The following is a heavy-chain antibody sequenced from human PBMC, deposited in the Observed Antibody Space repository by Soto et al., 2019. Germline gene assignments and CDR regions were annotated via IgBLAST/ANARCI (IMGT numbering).Heavy chain of an antibody. CDR3: ARHGSEGSSWYFDY. J-gene: IGHJ4*02. D-gene: IGHD6-13*01. CDR1: GGSISSYY. Sequence: QVQLQESGPGLVKPSETLSLTCTVSGGSISSYYWSWIRQPPGKGLEWIAYIYYSGSTRYNPSLTSRVTISVDTSRNQFSLKLSSVTATDTAVYYCARHGSEGSSWYFDYWGQGTLVTVSS. CDR2: IYYSGST. V-gene: IGHV4-59*08.